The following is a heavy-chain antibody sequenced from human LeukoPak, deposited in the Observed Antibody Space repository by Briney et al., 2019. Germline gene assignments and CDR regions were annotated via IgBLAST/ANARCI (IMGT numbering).Heavy chain of an antibody. CDR1: GFTFSSYA. CDR3: ARPGYGKGYGADYYYYHMDV. V-gene: IGHV3-23*01. CDR2: ISGSGGST. Sequence: GGSLRLSCAASGFTFSSYAMSWVRQAPGKGLEWVSAISGSGGSTYYADSVKGRFTISRDNSKSTLYLQMNSLRDDDTAVYYCARPGYGKGYGADYYYYHMDVWGKGITVTVSS. D-gene: IGHD5-18*01. J-gene: IGHJ6*03.